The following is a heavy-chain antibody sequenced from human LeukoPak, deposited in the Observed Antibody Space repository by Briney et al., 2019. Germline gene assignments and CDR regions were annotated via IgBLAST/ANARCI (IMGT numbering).Heavy chain of an antibody. Sequence: PSETLSLTWAVYGGSFSGYYWSWIRQPPGKGLEWIGEINHSGSTNYNPSLKSRVTISVDTSKNQFSLKLSSVTAADTAVYYCARGLGYCSGGSCYALSDYYGMDVWGQGTTVTVSS. V-gene: IGHV4-34*01. D-gene: IGHD2-15*01. CDR1: GGSFSGYY. CDR2: INHSGST. J-gene: IGHJ6*02. CDR3: ARGLGYCSGGSCYALSDYYGMDV.